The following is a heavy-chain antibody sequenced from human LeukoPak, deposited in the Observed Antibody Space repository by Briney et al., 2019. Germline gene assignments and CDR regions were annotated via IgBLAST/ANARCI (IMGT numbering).Heavy chain of an antibody. V-gene: IGHV3-48*03. D-gene: IGHD2-21*01. CDR3: ARGSIPPDY. Sequence: PGGSLRLSCVASGFTFSSYEFNWVRQAPGKGLDWVAFISSSGNTIYYTDSVKGRFIISRDNSKNSLYLQMNSLRAEDTALYYCARGSIPPDYWGQGTLVTVSS. J-gene: IGHJ4*02. CDR1: GFTFSSYE. CDR2: ISSSGNTI.